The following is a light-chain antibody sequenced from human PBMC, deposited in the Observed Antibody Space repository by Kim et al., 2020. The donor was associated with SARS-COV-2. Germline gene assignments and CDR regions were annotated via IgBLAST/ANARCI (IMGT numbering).Light chain of an antibody. Sequence: VARGQTARITCGGNNIGSKNVHWYQQKPGQAPVLVIYRDGDRPSGIPERFSGSNSGNTATLTISRAQAGDEADYYCQVWDSSPVVFGGGTQLTVL. J-gene: IGLJ2*01. V-gene: IGLV3-9*01. CDR1: NIGSKN. CDR3: QVWDSSPVV. CDR2: RDG.